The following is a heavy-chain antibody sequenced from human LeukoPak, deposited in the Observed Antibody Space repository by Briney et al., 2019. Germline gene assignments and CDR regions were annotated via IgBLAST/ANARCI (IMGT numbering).Heavy chain of an antibody. CDR1: GYTFTGYY. J-gene: IGHJ4*02. Sequence: ASVKVSCKASGYTFTGYYMHWVRQAPGQGLEWMGWINPNSGGTNYAQKFQGRVTMTRDTSTSTAYMELSRLRSDDTAVYYCAREPVAVAGTGLYYWGQGTLVTVSS. CDR3: AREPVAVAGTGLYY. CDR2: INPNSGGT. V-gene: IGHV1-2*02. D-gene: IGHD6-19*01.